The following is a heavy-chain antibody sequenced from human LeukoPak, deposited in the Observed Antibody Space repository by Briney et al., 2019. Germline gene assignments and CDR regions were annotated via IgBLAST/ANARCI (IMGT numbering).Heavy chain of an antibody. D-gene: IGHD3-22*01. Sequence: GGSLRLSCAASGFTFSDYYMSWIRQAPGKGLEWVSYISSRSSYTNYADSVKGRFTVSRDSSKNTLYLQMNSLRAEDTAVYYCAKDHPFDYYYDSSGYFLYWGQGALVTVSS. CDR3: AKDHPFDYYYDSSGYFLY. CDR2: ISSRSSYT. V-gene: IGHV3-11*05. J-gene: IGHJ4*02. CDR1: GFTFSDYY.